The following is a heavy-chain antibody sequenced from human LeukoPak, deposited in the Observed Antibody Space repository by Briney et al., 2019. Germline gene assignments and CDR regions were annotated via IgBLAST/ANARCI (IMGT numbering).Heavy chain of an antibody. Sequence: PGGSLRLSCTASGFTFGDYAMSWFRQAPGKGLEWAAFIRYDGSHKYYADSVKGRFTISRDDSKNTLYLQMNSLRADDTAVYYCAKAPLSSRHAFDIWGQGTLVTVSS. V-gene: IGHV3-30*02. CDR1: GFTFGDYA. J-gene: IGHJ3*02. CDR3: AKAPLSSRHAFDI. CDR2: IRYDGSHK. D-gene: IGHD2-2*01.